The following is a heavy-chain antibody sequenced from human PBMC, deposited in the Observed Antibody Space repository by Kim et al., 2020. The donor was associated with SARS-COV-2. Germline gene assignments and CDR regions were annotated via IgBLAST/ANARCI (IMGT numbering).Heavy chain of an antibody. D-gene: IGHD3-16*01. CDR1: GFTFSNYW. J-gene: IGHJ4*02. CDR2: IKEDGSKI. Sequence: GGSLRLSCEASGFTFSNYWMMWVRQAPGKGLQWVANIKEDGSKIYYVDSVKGRFTISRDNAKNSLYLQMNGLRDEDTALYYCARDYGDYWGPGTVVTVSS. CDR3: ARDYGDY. V-gene: IGHV3-7*01.